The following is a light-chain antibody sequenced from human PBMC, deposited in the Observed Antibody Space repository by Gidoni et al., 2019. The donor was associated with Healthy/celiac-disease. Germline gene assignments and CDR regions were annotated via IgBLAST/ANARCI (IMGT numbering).Light chain of an antibody. Sequence: EIVMTQSPATLSVSPGERATLSCRASQSVSSNLAWYQQKPGQAPRLLIYGASTRATGIPARFSGGGSGTEFTLTISSLQSEDFAVYYCQQERAFGQGTKVEIK. CDR2: GAS. CDR1: QSVSSN. V-gene: IGKV3-15*01. J-gene: IGKJ1*01. CDR3: QQERA.